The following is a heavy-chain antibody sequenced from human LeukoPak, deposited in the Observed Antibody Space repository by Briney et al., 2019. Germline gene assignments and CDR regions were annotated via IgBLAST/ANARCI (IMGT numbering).Heavy chain of an antibody. Sequence: GGSLTLTCAACVRSINSYCRNWVRQAPGKGLEWVSSISSSSYILYADSVKGRFTISRGNAKNSLFLQSSTRRDDNAHVYCLGKQTPYYYFRLWGRGTMVTVSS. D-gene: IGHD5-12*01. J-gene: IGHJ4*02. CDR2: ISSSSYI. CDR3: GKQTPYYYFRL. CDR1: VRSINSYC. V-gene: IGHV3-21*01.